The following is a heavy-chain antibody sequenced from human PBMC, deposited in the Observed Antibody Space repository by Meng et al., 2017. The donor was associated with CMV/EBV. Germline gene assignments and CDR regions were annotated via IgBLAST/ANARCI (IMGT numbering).Heavy chain of an antibody. V-gene: IGHV3-66*01. CDR3: AREIPQAWAS. CDR1: GVSVSRNY. CDR2: IYGSGNT. Sequence: VELGGGLGQPGCPLGPSLTASGVSVSRNYMSWVSQAPGKGLEWISIIYGSGNTYYGDSVKGRFTISRDNFRHTLYLQMNSLRAEDTAVYYCAREIPQAWASWGQGTLVTVSS. J-gene: IGHJ5*02. D-gene: IGHD2-21*01.